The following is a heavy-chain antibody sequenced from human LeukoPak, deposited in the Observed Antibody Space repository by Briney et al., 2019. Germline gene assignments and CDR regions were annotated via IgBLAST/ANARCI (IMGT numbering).Heavy chain of an antibody. D-gene: IGHD1-26*01. CDR2: IKEDGSER. Sequence: GGSLRLSCAASGFTFSNSAMSWVRQAPGKGLEWVAGIKEDGSERYYVESVKGRFTISRDNAENSLSLQMNRLRVEDTALFYCVREREQWEQQQIFDYWGQGTLVTVSS. CDR1: GFTFSNSA. CDR3: VREREQWEQQQIFDY. J-gene: IGHJ4*02. V-gene: IGHV3-7*01.